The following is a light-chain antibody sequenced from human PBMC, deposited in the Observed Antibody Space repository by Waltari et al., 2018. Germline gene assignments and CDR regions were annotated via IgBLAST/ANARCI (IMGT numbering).Light chain of an antibody. Sequence: QTVVPQEPSLTVSPGGTVTPTCASSTGAVASAYPPNWFQQTPGQAPRALIYNTISKYSWTPARFSGSLLGGKAALTLSGVQPEDEAEYYCLLYFGGSYVFGGGTKVTVL. J-gene: IGLJ1*01. CDR1: TGAVASAYP. CDR3: LLYFGGSYV. V-gene: IGLV7-43*01. CDR2: NTI.